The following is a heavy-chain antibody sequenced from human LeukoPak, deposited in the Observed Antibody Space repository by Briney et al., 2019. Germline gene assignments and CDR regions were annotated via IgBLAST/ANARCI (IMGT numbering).Heavy chain of an antibody. J-gene: IGHJ5*02. CDR3: ARHSGSGSESRPFVT. V-gene: IGHV4-39*01. CDR1: GGSVTSGGFY. D-gene: IGHD3-10*01. CDR2: IYYTGST. Sequence: PSETLSLTCSVSGGSVTSGGFYWGWLRQPPGKGPEWIATIYYTGSTYYNPSLKSRVTISIDTSKNQFSLRMTSVTATDTAVYHCARHSGSGSESRPFVTWGQGTLVTVSS.